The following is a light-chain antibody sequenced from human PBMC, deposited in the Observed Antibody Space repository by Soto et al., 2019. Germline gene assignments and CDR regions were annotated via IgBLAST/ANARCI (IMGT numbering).Light chain of an antibody. CDR3: SSYALSSTVVI. CDR2: EVT. V-gene: IGLV2-14*03. Sequence: QSALTQPASVSGSPGQSITISCTGSSSDVGGSSYVSWYQQHPGKAPKLMIYEVTDRPSGVSNRFSGSKSGNTASLTISGLQAEDEANYFCSSYALSSTVVIFGGGTKVTVL. J-gene: IGLJ2*01. CDR1: SSDVGGSSY.